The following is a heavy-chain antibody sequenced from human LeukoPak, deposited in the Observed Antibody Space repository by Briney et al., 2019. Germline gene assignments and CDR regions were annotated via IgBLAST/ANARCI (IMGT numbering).Heavy chain of an antibody. V-gene: IGHV3-23*01. CDR1: GFTFSSYG. CDR3: ANELQLWSLLH. Sequence: PGRSLRLSCAASGFTFSSYGMSWVRQAPGKGLEWVSAISGSGGSTYYADSVKGRFTISRDNSKNTLYLQMNSLRAEDTAVYYCANELQLWSLLHWGQGTLVTVSS. CDR2: ISGSGGST. D-gene: IGHD5-18*01. J-gene: IGHJ4*02.